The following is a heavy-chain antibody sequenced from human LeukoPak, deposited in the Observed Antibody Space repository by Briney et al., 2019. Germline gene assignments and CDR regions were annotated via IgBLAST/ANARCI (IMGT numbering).Heavy chain of an antibody. D-gene: IGHD4-11*01. J-gene: IGHJ6*03. CDR2: IIPILGIA. CDR1: GGTFSSYT. V-gene: IGHV1-69*04. Sequence: SVKVSCKASGGTFSSYTISWVRQAPGQGLEWMGRIIPILGIANYARKSQGRVTITADKSTSTAYMELSSLRSEDTAVYYCARDRLIWDDYREYYYMDVWGKGTTVTVSS. CDR3: ARDRLIWDDYREYYYMDV.